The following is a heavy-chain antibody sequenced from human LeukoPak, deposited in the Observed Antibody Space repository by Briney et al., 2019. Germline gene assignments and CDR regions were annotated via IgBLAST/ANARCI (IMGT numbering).Heavy chain of an antibody. Sequence: GGSLRLSCAASGFTFSDYYMSWIRQAPGKGLEWVSYISSSSSYTNYADSVKGRFTISRDNAKNSLYLQMNSLRAEDTAVYYCARTDYGDYQYYFDYWGQGPWSPSPQ. V-gene: IGHV3-11*06. CDR2: ISSSSSYT. CDR1: GFTFSDYY. CDR3: ARTDYGDYQYYFDY. J-gene: IGHJ4*02. D-gene: IGHD4-17*01.